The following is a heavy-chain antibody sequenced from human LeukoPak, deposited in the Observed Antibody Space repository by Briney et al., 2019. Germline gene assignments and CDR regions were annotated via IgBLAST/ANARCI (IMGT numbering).Heavy chain of an antibody. D-gene: IGHD2-2*01. CDR3: ARDLRYCSSTSCYRDY. V-gene: IGHV1-2*06. CDR1: GYILTELS. CDR2: INPNSGGT. Sequence: ASVKVSCKVSGYILTELSIHWVRQAPGQGLEWMGRINPNSGGTNYAQKFQGRVTMTRDTSISTAYMELSRLRSDDTAVYYCARDLRYCSSTSCYRDYWGQGTLVTVSS. J-gene: IGHJ4*02.